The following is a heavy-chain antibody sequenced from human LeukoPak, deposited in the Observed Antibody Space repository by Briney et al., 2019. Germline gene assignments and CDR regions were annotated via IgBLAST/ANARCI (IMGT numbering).Heavy chain of an antibody. Sequence: GASVKVSCKASGYSFNKYGISWVRQAPGQGLEWMGWINTNTGNPTYAQGFTGRFVFSLDTSVSTAYLQISSLKAEDTAVYYCARDFLRTDYYDSSGYHGLSAFDIWGQGTMVTVSS. CDR3: ARDFLRTDYYDSSGYHGLSAFDI. CDR1: GYSFNKYG. CDR2: INTNTGNP. V-gene: IGHV7-4-1*02. D-gene: IGHD3-22*01. J-gene: IGHJ3*02.